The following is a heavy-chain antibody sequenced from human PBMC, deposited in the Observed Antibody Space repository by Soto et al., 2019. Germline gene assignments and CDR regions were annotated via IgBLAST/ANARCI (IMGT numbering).Heavy chain of an antibody. V-gene: IGHV1-18*01. CDR3: ARELGEVADYYYGMDV. CDR1: GYTFTSYG. Sequence: ASVKVSCKASGYTFTSYGISWVRQAPGQGLEWMGWINAYNGNTNYAQNLQGRLTMTTDTSTSTAYMELRSLRSDDTAVYYCARELGEVADYYYGMDVWGQGTTVTVSS. D-gene: IGHD2-15*01. J-gene: IGHJ6*02. CDR2: INAYNGNT.